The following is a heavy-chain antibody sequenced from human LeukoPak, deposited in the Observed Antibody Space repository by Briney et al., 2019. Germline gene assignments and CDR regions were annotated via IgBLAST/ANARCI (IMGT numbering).Heavy chain of an antibody. D-gene: IGHD3-10*01. V-gene: IGHV3-30*04. J-gene: IGHJ4*02. CDR2: ISYDGSNK. CDR1: GFTFSSYA. CDR3: TRDMIRGVVNY. Sequence: GGSLILSCAASGFTFSSYAMHWVRQAPGKGLEWVAVISYDGSNKYYADSVKGRFTISRDNSKNTLYLQMNSLRAEDTAVYYCTRDMIRGVVNYWGQGTLVTVSS.